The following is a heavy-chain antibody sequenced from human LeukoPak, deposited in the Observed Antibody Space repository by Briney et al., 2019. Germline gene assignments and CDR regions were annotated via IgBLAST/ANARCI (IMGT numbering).Heavy chain of an antibody. CDR2: IKQDGSEK. Sequence: GGSLRLSCAASGFTSSSYWMSWVRQAPGKGLEWVANIKQDGSEKYYVDSVKGRFTISRDNAKNSLYLQMNSLRAEDTAVYYCARDQGDYYDSSGYYYDYWGQGTLVTASS. V-gene: IGHV3-7*01. CDR3: ARDQGDYYDSSGYYYDY. D-gene: IGHD3-22*01. J-gene: IGHJ4*02. CDR1: GFTSSSYW.